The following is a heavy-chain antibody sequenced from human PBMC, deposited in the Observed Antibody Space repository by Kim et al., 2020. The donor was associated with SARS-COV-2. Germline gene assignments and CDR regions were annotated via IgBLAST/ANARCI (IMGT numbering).Heavy chain of an antibody. V-gene: IGHV4-4*08. D-gene: IGHD6-19*01. Sequence: NYHPTLKGRVTRSVDTSKNQFSLRLGSVSAADTAVYYCATRSSGWYFDYWGQGTLVTVSS. CDR3: ATRSSGWYFDY. J-gene: IGHJ4*02.